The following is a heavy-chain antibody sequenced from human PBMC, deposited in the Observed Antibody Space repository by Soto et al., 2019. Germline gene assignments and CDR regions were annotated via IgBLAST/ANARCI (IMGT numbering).Heavy chain of an antibody. CDR2: IYYSGST. CDR1: GGSISSYY. D-gene: IGHD5-12*01. V-gene: IGHV4-59*01. CDR3: ARVEVATTSFDY. J-gene: IGHJ4*02. Sequence: SETLSLTCTVSGGSISSYYWSLIRQPPGKGLEWIGYIYYSGSTNYNPSLKSRVTISVDTSKNQFSLKLSSVTAADTAVYYCARVEVATTSFDYWGQGTLVTVSS.